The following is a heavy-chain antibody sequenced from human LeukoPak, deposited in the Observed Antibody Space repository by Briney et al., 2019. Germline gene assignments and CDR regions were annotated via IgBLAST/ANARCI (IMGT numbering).Heavy chain of an antibody. CDR2: IPDSGNT. CDR3: ANLSIDY. D-gene: IGHD3-16*02. V-gene: IGHV4-39*07. Sequence: SETLSLTCTVSGGSINTNNYYWGWIRQPPGKGLEWIGSIPDSGNTYYNPSLKSRVTISVDTSKKQFSLKLNSVTAADTAVYYCANLSIDYWGQGILVTVSS. CDR1: GGSINTNNYY. J-gene: IGHJ4*02.